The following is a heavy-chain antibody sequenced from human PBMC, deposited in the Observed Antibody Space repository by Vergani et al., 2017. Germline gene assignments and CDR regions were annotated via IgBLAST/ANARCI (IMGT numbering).Heavy chain of an antibody. V-gene: IGHV1-69*02. CDR1: GDIFNNYT. J-gene: IGHJ4*02. CDR3: ARVSPGDNSGWEPFDY. Sequence: QVHLEQSGTEVKKPGSSVKVSCKVSGDIFNNYTVTWVLQAAGQWLEWMGRIIPIIRLATSAQKFQDRVKITGDTSTNTVYMEMNNLRSEDTAVYYCARVSPGDNSGWEPFDYWGQGTLVTVSS. D-gene: IGHD6-19*01. CDR2: IIPIIRLA.